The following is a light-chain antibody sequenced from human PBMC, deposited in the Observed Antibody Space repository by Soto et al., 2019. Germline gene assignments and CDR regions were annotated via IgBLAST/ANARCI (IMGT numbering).Light chain of an antibody. V-gene: IGKV3-11*01. CDR3: QQYGSAPFT. J-gene: IGKJ4*01. CDR1: QSVSSY. Sequence: EIVLTQSPATLSLSPGERATLSCRASQSVSSYLAWYQQKPGQAPRLLIYDASNRATGIPARFSGSGSGTDFTLTISRLEPEDFAVYYCQQYGSAPFTFGGGTKVDIK. CDR2: DAS.